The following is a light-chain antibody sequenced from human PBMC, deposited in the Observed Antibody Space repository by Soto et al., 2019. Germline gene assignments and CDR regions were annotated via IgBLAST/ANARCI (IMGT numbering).Light chain of an antibody. J-gene: IGLJ1*01. CDR1: SGDVDAFDY. Sequence: QSALTQPASVSGSPGQSITISCTGTSGDVDAFDYVSWYQQHPGKAPKLMIFEVSDRPSGVSDRFSGSKSGSTASLTISVLQAEDEADYFCTSFTSSSTQVFGTGTKLTVL. CDR3: TSFTSSSTQV. CDR2: EVS. V-gene: IGLV2-14*01.